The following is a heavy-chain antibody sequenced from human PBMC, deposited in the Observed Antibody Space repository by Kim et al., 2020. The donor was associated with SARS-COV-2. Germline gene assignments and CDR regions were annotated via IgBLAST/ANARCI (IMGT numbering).Heavy chain of an antibody. CDR3: ARGGYSNFDF. V-gene: IGHV3-7*01. CDR2: TKYVGSTK. J-gene: IGHJ4*02. D-gene: IGHD2-21*01. CDR1: GFTLNFHW. Sequence: GGSLRLSCTSSGFTLNFHWMSWFRQAPGKGLEWVATTKYVGSTKNYVESMKGRFTIPRDNAKNALYLQLNSLRVEETAVYYCARGGYSNFDFWGQGTLVT.